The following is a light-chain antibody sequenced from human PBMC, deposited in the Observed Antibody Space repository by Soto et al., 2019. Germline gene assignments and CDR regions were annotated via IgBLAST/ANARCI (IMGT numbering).Light chain of an antibody. Sequence: QLVLTQSTSASASLGASVKLTCTLSSGHSNYAIAWHQQQPETGPRYLMKVNSGGSHIKGDGIPDRFSGSSSGAERYLFISSLQSEDEADYYCQTWGTGRASVVFGGGTQLTVL. CDR3: QTWGTGRASVV. J-gene: IGLJ7*01. CDR2: VNSGGSH. V-gene: IGLV4-69*01. CDR1: SGHSNYA.